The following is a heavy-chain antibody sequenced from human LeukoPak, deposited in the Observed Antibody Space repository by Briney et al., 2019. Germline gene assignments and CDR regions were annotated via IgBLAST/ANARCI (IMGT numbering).Heavy chain of an antibody. J-gene: IGHJ4*01. V-gene: IGHV3-21*01. CDR3: ARERTPQGTAVTTD. CDR2: ISSSSSYI. CDR1: GFTFSSYS. D-gene: IGHD4-17*01. Sequence: PGGSLRLSCAASGFTFSSYSMNWVRQALGKGLEWVSSISSSSSYIYYADSVKGRFTISRDNAKNSLYLQMNSLRAEDTAVYYCARERTPQGTAVTTDWGQGTLVTVSS.